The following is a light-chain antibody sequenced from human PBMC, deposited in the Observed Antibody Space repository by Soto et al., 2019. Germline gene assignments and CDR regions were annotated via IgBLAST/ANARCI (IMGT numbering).Light chain of an antibody. J-gene: IGLJ1*01. Sequence: QSVLTQPASVSGSPGQSITISCTGTSDNYVSWYQQHPGKVPKLMIYGVTNRPSGVSDRFSGSKSGNTASLTISGLQTEDEADYYCSSYTNSRTLLFGAGTKVTVL. V-gene: IGLV2-14*01. CDR2: GVT. CDR3: SSYTNSRTLL. CDR1: SDNY.